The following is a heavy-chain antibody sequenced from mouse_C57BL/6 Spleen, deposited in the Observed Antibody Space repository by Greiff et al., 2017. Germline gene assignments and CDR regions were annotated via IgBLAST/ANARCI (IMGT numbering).Heavy chain of an antibody. V-gene: IGHV3-6*01. CDR2: ISYDGSN. CDR1: GYSITSGYY. CDR3: ARTTVERFAY. Sequence: EVQRVESGPGLVKPSKSLSLTCSVTGYSITSGYYWNWIRQFPGNKLEWMGYISYDGSNNYNPSLKNRISITRDTSKNQFFLKLNSVTTEDTATYYCARTTVERFAYWGQGTLVTVSA. D-gene: IGHD1-1*01. J-gene: IGHJ3*01.